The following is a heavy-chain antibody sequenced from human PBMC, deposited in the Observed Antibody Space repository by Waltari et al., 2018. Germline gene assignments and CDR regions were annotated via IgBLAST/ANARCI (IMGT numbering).Heavy chain of an antibody. CDR3: ARYPGHSAGFDS. D-gene: IGHD2-2*01. J-gene: IGHJ4*02. Sequence: QVQLQESGPGLVKPSETLSLTCTVSAYSISSAYYWGWIRQPPGKGLEWIGSIYYSGSTYYNPSLKSRVSISADTSKSQFSLKLTSVTAADTAVFYCARYPGHSAGFDSWGQGTLVTVSS. CDR2: IYYSGST. V-gene: IGHV4-38-2*02. CDR1: AYSISSAYY.